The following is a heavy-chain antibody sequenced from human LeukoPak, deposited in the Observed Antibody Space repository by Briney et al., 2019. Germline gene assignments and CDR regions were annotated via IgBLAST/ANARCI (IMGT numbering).Heavy chain of an antibody. D-gene: IGHD2-15*01. CDR3: ARDLIVKDARLMDV. Sequence: GASVKVSCKASGYTFTNHDINWVRQASGQGLEWMGWISAYNGNTNYAQKLQGRVTMTTDTSTSTAYMELRSLRSDDTAVYYCARDLIVKDARLMDVWGKGTTVTVSS. J-gene: IGHJ6*03. V-gene: IGHV1-18*04. CDR2: ISAYNGNT. CDR1: GYTFTNHD.